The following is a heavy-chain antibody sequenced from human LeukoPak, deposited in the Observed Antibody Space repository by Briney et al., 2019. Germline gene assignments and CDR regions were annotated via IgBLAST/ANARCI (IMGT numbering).Heavy chain of an antibody. J-gene: IGHJ4*02. V-gene: IGHV4-59*08. Sequence: PSETLSLTCTVSGGSISSYYWSWIRQPPGKGLEWIGYIYYSGSTNYNPSLKSRVTISVDTSKNQLSLKLSSVTAADTAVYYCARVRGNLLDYWGQGTLVTVSS. D-gene: IGHD1-1*01. CDR2: IYYSGST. CDR1: GGSISSYY. CDR3: ARVRGNLLDY.